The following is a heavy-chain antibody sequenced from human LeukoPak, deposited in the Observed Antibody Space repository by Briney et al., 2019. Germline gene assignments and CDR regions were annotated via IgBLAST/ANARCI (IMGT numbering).Heavy chain of an antibody. CDR3: ARVATGSWGWIDP. D-gene: IGHD1-26*01. CDR2: INSDGGRT. V-gene: IGHV3-74*01. J-gene: IGHJ5*02. CDR1: GFTFDDYA. Sequence: GGSLRLSCAASGFTFDDYAMHWVRQAPGKGLEWVSGINSDGGRTNYADSVRGRFTTSRDNAKNTVYLQMNSLGAEDTAVYYCARVATGSWGWIDPWGQGTLVTVSS.